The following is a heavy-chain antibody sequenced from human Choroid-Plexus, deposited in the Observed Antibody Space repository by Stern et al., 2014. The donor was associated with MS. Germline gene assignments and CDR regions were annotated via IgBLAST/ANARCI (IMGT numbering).Heavy chain of an antibody. V-gene: IGHV1-69*12. D-gene: IGHD2-21*02. J-gene: IGHJ4*02. CDR1: GGTFSNYG. CDR2: IIPFFGTT. CDR3: TASGGGPHDYYFEW. Sequence: QDQLVQSGDEAKKPGPSVKVFCKTLGGTFSNYGFFWVRQAPGQGLERMGGIIPFFGTTDYAQKFQGRVTISADESTSTVYMELRSLRSGDSSIYYCTASGGGPHDYYFEWWGQGTLVTVSS.